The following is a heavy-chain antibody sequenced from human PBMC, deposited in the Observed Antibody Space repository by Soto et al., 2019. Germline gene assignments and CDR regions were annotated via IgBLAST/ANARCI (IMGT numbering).Heavy chain of an antibody. CDR3: ARNYYYDSSGYYYVDYYYYGMDV. D-gene: IGHD3-22*01. V-gene: IGHV3-33*01. Sequence: QVQLVESGGGVVQPGRSLRLSCAASGFTFSSYGMHWVRQAPGKGLEWVAVIWYDGSNKYYADSVKGRFTISRDNSKNTLYLQMNSLRAEDTAVYYCARNYYYDSSGYYYVDYYYYGMDVWGQGTTVTVSS. J-gene: IGHJ6*02. CDR2: IWYDGSNK. CDR1: GFTFSSYG.